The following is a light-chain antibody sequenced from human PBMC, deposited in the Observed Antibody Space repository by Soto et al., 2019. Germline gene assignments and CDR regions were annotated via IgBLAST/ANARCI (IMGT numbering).Light chain of an antibody. CDR1: QSVDRN. CDR3: QQYDSWPLT. Sequence: EIVMTQSPGTLSVSTEEGATLSCRASQSVDRNLAWYQQKPGQAPRLLIYGASTRPTGIAERFSGSGSGTEFSLTISRLQSEDFAVYYCQQYDSWPLTFGGGTKVEIK. CDR2: GAS. V-gene: IGKV3D-15*01. J-gene: IGKJ4*01.